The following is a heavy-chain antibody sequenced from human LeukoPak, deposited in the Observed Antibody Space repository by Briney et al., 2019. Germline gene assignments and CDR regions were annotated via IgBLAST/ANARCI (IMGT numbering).Heavy chain of an antibody. CDR1: GGSISSGSYY. V-gene: IGHV4-61*02. CDR3: ARGSPPQYYYGSGSYLDY. J-gene: IGHJ4*02. Sequence: SETLSLTCTVSGGSISSGSYYWSWIRQPAGKGLEWIGRIYTSGSTNYNPSLKSRVTISVDTSKNQFSLKLSSVTAADTAVYYCARGSPPQYYYGSGSYLDYWGQGTLVTVSS. D-gene: IGHD3-10*01. CDR2: IYTSGST.